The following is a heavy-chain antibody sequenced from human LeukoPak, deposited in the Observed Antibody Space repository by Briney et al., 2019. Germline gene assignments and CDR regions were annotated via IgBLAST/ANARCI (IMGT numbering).Heavy chain of an antibody. D-gene: IGHD4-17*01. Sequence: GGSLRLSCAASGFTFSSYSMNWVRQAPGKGLEWVSAISGSGGSTYYADSVKGRFTISRDNSKNTLYLQMNSLRAEDTAVYYCARSYGDYVRDYFDYWGQGTLVTVSS. V-gene: IGHV3-23*01. CDR2: ISGSGGST. J-gene: IGHJ4*02. CDR3: ARSYGDYVRDYFDY. CDR1: GFTFSSYS.